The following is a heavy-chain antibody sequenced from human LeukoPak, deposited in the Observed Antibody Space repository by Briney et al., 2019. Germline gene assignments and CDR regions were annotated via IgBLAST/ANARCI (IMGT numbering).Heavy chain of an antibody. CDR2: ISGSRGAT. J-gene: IGHJ4*02. D-gene: IGHD3-22*01. Sequence: GGSLRLSCADSGFSFSSYAMSWVRQAPGKGLEWVSAISGSRGATYYADSVRGRFTISRDNSKNTLYLQMNSLRAEDTALYYCAKSYDSSGFYLPYWGQGTLVTVSP. CDR1: GFSFSSYA. CDR3: AKSYDSSGFYLPY. V-gene: IGHV3-23*01.